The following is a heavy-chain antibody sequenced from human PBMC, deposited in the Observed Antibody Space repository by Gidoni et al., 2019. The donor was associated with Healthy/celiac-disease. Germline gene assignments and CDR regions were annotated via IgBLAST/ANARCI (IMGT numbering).Heavy chain of an antibody. J-gene: IGHJ3*02. D-gene: IGHD3-16*02. Sequence: QVQLVQSGAEVKKPGSSVQVSCQASGGTFSSYAISWVRQAPGQGLEWMGGIIPIFGTANYAQKFQGRVTITADESTSTAYMELSSLRSEDTAVYYCARHLSPWRLGELSLYSDAFDIWGQGTMVTVSS. CDR3: ARHLSPWRLGELSLYSDAFDI. CDR2: IIPIFGTA. CDR1: GGTFSSYA. V-gene: IGHV1-69*01.